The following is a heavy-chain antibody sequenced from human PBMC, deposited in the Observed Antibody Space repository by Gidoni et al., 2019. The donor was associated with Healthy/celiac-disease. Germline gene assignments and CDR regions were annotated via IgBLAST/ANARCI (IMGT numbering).Heavy chain of an antibody. CDR2: ISWNSGSI. V-gene: IGHV3-9*01. D-gene: IGHD3-9*01. CDR3: AKDLSQLRYFDWLYGGGFDY. J-gene: IGHJ4*02. CDR1: GFTFADYA. Sequence: EVQLVESGGGLVQPGRSLSLSCAASGFTFADYAFHWVRQAQGKGLEWVSGISWNSGSIGYADSVKGRFTISRDNAKNSLYLQMNSLRAEDTALYYCAKDLSQLRYFDWLYGGGFDYWGQGTLVTVSS.